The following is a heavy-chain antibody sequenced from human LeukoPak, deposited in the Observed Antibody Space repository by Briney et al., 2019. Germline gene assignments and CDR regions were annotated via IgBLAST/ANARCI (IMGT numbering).Heavy chain of an antibody. CDR1: GFTVSSNY. J-gene: IGHJ4*02. Sequence: GGSLRLSCAASGFTVSSNYMSWVRQAPGKGLEWVSVIYSGGSTYYADSVKGRFTISRDNSRNTLYLQMNSLRPEDMAVYFCAKGAQLGIRTAFDNWGQGSLVLVSP. D-gene: IGHD7-27*01. CDR3: AKGAQLGIRTAFDN. CDR2: IYSGGST. V-gene: IGHV3-66*01.